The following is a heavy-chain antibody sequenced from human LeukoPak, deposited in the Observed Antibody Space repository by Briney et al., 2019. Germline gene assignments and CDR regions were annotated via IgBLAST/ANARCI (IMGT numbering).Heavy chain of an antibody. V-gene: IGHV3-30*04. CDR1: GFTFSDFA. CDR3: ARDNWGYVGAPPRYGRDV. Sequence: GGSLRLSCAASGFTFSDFAMHWVRRAPGKGLEWVAFISYDGSNEYYANSVKGRFTISRDNSKNTLYLQMNSLRAEDTAVYYCARDNWGYVGAPPRYGRDVGGQGPTVPVSS. CDR2: ISYDGSNE. J-gene: IGHJ6*02. D-gene: IGHD1-26*01.